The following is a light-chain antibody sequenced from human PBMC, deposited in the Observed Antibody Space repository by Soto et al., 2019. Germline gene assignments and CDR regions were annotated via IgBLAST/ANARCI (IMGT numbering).Light chain of an antibody. J-gene: IGLJ2*01. CDR2: GNS. V-gene: IGLV1-40*01. CDR1: SSNIGAGYD. Sequence: QAVVTQPPSVSGAPGQRVTISCTGSSSNIGAGYDVHWYQQLPGTAPKLLIYGNSNRPSGVPDRFSGSKSGTSASLAITGLQAADEADYYCQSYDSSLSGFVVFGGGTKVTVL. CDR3: QSYDSSLSGFVV.